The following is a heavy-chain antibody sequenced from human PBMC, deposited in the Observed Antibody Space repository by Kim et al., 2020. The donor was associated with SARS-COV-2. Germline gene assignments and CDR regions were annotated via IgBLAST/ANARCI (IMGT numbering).Heavy chain of an antibody. CDR3: VKEAAFTTVVVDYYFDF. J-gene: IGHJ4*02. D-gene: IGHD2-15*01. Sequence: SVEGRFTISRDNSKNKLYLQMNNLRAEDTALYYCVKEAAFTTVVVDYYFDFWGQGTLVTVSS. V-gene: IGHV3-30*02.